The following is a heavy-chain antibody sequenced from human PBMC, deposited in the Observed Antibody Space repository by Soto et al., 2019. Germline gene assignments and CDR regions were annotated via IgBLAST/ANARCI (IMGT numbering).Heavy chain of an antibody. V-gene: IGHV4-59*01. CDR1: GGSISSYY. CDR3: GRVLGGTTIYYYYYMDV. CDR2: IYYSGST. J-gene: IGHJ6*03. D-gene: IGHD1-26*01. Sequence: SETLSLTCTVSGGSISSYYWSWIRQPPGKGLEWIGYIYYSGSTNYNPSLKSRVTISVDTSKNQFSLKLSSVTAADTAVYYCGRVLGGTTIYYYYYMDVWGKGTTVTVSS.